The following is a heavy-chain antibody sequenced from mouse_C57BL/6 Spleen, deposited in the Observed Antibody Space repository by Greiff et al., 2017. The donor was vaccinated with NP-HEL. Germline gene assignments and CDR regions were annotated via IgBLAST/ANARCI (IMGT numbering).Heavy chain of an antibody. CDR3: ARDDGYYLWYFDV. CDR2: ISSGSSTI. Sequence: EVQLQESGGGLVKPGGSLKLSCAASGFTFSDYGMHWVRQAPEKGLEWVAYISSGSSTIYYADTVKGRFTISRDNAKNTLFLQMTSLRSEDTAMYYCARDDGYYLWYFDVWGTGTTVTV. V-gene: IGHV5-17*01. D-gene: IGHD2-3*01. J-gene: IGHJ1*03. CDR1: GFTFSDYG.